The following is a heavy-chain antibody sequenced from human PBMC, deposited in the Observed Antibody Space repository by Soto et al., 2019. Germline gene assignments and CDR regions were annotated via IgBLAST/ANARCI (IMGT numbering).Heavy chain of an antibody. CDR3: AGGGSSWSAEYYEH. CDR1: GYTFTNYG. V-gene: IGHV1-18*04. CDR2: ISGYNGNT. J-gene: IGHJ1*01. Sequence: GASVKVSCKASGYTFTNYGISWVRQAPGQGPEWMGWISGYNGNTKYARKVQGRVTLNTDTSASTAYMDLRGLRSDDTAVYYCAGGGSSWSAEYYEHWGQGTLVTVSS. D-gene: IGHD6-13*01.